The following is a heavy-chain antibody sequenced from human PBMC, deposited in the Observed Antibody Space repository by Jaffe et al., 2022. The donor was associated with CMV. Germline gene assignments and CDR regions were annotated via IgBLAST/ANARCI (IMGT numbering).Heavy chain of an antibody. Sequence: QVQLQQWGAGLLKPSETLSLTCAVYGGSFSGYYWSWIRQPPGKGLEWIGEINHSGSTNYNPSLKSRVTISVDTSKNQFSLKLSSVTAADTAVYYCARAPRRGYHGGWYYYWGQGTLVTVSS. D-gene: IGHD6-19*01. J-gene: IGHJ4*02. CDR2: INHSGST. CDR1: GGSFSGYY. CDR3: ARAPRRGYHGGWYYY. V-gene: IGHV4-34*01.